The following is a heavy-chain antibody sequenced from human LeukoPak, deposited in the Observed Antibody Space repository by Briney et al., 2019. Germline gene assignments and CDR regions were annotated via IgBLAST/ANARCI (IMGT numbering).Heavy chain of an antibody. J-gene: IGHJ4*02. V-gene: IGHV4-4*07. CDR3: ARDGGYSGYDYLAVGYYFDY. CDR1: GGSISSYY. CDR2: IYTSGST. Sequence: SETLSLSCTVSGGSISSYYWSWIRQPAGKGLEWIGRIYTSGSTNYNPSLKSRVTMSVDTPKNQFSLKLSSVTAADTAVYYCARDGGYSGYDYLAVGYYFDYWGQGTLVTVSS. D-gene: IGHD5-12*01.